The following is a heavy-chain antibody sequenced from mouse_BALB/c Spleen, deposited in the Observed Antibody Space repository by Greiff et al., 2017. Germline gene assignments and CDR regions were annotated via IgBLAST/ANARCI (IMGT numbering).Heavy chain of an antibody. D-gene: IGHD2-2*01. CDR1: GFHIKDTY. V-gene: IGHV14-3*02. CDR2: IDPANGNT. CDR3: AVIYYGYERYAMDY. Sequence: EVKLQESGAELVKPGASVKLSCTASGFHIKDTYMHWVKQRPEQGLEWIGRIDPANGNTKYDPKFQGKATITADTSSNTAYLQLSSLTSEDTAVYYCAVIYYGYERYAMDYWGQGTSVTVSS. J-gene: IGHJ4*01.